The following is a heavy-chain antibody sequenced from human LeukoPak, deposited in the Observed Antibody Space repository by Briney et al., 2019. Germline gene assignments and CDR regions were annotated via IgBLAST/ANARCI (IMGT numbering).Heavy chain of an antibody. J-gene: IGHJ4*02. V-gene: IGHV3-23*01. Sequence: GGSLRLSCAASGFTFSSYAMSWVRQAPGKGLEWVSAISGSGGSTYYADSVEGRFTISRDNSKNTLYLQMNSLRAEDTAVYYCAKDGSGSYRVFDYWGQGTLVTVSS. CDR1: GFTFSSYA. D-gene: IGHD3-10*01. CDR2: ISGSGGST. CDR3: AKDGSGSYRVFDY.